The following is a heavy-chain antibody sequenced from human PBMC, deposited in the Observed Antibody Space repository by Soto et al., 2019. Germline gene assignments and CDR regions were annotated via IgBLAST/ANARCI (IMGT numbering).Heavy chain of an antibody. Sequence: SETLSLTCTVSGGSISSGDYYWSWIRQPSGKGLEWIGYIYYSGGTYYNPSLKSRLSISIDTSKNQFSLKLSSVTAADTAAYYCARDSYSTSSVDAFDIWGQGTMVTVSS. CDR2: IYYSGGT. CDR3: ARDSYSTSSVDAFDI. D-gene: IGHD6-6*01. CDR1: GGSISSGDYY. V-gene: IGHV4-30-4*01. J-gene: IGHJ3*02.